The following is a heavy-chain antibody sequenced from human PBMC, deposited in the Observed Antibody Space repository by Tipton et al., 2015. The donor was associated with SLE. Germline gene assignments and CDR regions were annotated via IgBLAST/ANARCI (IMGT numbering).Heavy chain of an antibody. CDR2: IYSGGST. Sequence: SLRLSCAASGFTVSSNYMSWVRQAPGKGLEWVSVIYSGGSTYYADSVKGRFTTSRHNSENTLYLQMNSLRAEDTAVYYCARAVEWFFDLWGRGTLVTVS. J-gene: IGHJ2*01. CDR1: GFTVSSNY. CDR3: ARAVEWFFDL. V-gene: IGHV3-53*04.